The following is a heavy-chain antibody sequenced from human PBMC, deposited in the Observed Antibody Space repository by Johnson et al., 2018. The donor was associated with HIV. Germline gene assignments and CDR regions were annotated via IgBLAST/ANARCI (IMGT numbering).Heavy chain of an antibody. CDR3: ARTYSTSSDDAFDV. J-gene: IGHJ3*01. V-gene: IGHV3-7*03. D-gene: IGHD6-6*01. CDR2: IKQDGSAK. CDR1: GFSISTYW. Sequence: VQLVESGGGVVQPGRSLRLSCAASGFSISTYWMSWVRQAPWKGLEWLANIKQDGSAKFYVDSVMGRFTISRDNAKNSLYLQMNSLGAEDTAVYYCARTYSTSSDDAFDVWGQGTMVTVSS.